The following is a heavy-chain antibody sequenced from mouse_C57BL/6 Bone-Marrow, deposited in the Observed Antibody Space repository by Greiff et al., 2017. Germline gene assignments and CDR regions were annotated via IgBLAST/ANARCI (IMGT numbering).Heavy chain of an antibody. CDR2: IYPGDGDT. J-gene: IGHJ3*01. V-gene: IGHV1-82*01. Sequence: QVQLQQSGPELVKPGASVKISCKASGYAFRSSWLNWVKPRPGKGLEWIGRIYPGDGDTNYNGKFKGKATLTADKSSSTAYMQLSSLTSECSAVYFCTREARFAYWGQGTLVTVSA. CDR1: GYAFRSSW. CDR3: TREARFAY.